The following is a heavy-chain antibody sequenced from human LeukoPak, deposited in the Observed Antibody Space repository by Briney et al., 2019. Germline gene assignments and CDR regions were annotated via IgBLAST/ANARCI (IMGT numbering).Heavy chain of an antibody. V-gene: IGHV3-64*01. CDR1: GFTFSSYA. CDR3: ARVASRVGAT. CDR2: ISSNGGST. J-gene: IGHJ4*02. Sequence: PGGSLRLSCAASGFTFSSYAMHWVRQAPGKGLEYVSAISSNGGSTYYANSVKGRFTISRDNSKNTLYLQMGSLRAEDMAVYYCARVASRVGATWGQGTLVTVSS. D-gene: IGHD1-26*01.